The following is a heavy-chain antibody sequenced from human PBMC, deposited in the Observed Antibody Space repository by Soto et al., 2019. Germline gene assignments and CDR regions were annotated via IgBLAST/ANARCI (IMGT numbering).Heavy chain of an antibody. Sequence: GESLNLSCTVSGYRFTGYLIGWVRQMPGKGLEWMGIIYSPSFQGQVTISADKSISTAYLQWSSLKASDTAMYYCARLGLGELFHPFDYWGQGTRVSVSS. J-gene: IGHJ4*02. CDR1: GYRFTGYL. CDR2: I. V-gene: IGHV5-51*01. D-gene: IGHD3-10*01. CDR3: ARLGLGELFHPFDY.